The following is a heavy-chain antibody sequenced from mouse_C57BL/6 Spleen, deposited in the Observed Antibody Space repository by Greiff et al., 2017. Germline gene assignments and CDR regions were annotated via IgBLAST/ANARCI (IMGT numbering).Heavy chain of an antibody. CDR2: ISSGSSTI. V-gene: IGHV5-17*01. J-gene: IGHJ2*01. CDR1: GFTFSDYG. CDR3: ASEGDYGSSAYYFDY. D-gene: IGHD1-1*01. Sequence: EVKVVESGGGLVKPGGSLKLSCAASGFTFSDYGMHWVRQAPEKGLEWVAYISSGSSTIYYADTVKGRFTISRDNAKNTLFLQMTSLRSEDTAMYYCASEGDYGSSAYYFDYWGQGTTLTVSS.